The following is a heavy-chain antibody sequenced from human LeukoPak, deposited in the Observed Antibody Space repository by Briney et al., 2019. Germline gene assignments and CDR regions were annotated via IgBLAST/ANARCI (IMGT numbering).Heavy chain of an antibody. CDR1: GGSISSYY. CDR3: ARDLDGSGSLDY. V-gene: IGHV4-59*01. J-gene: IGHJ4*02. CDR2: IYYSGST. Sequence: SETLSLTCTVSGGSISSYYWSWIRQPPGKGLEWIGYIYYSGSTNYNPSLKSRVTISEDTSKNQFSLKLSSVTAADTAVYYCARDLDGSGSLDYWGQGTLVTVSS. D-gene: IGHD3-10*01.